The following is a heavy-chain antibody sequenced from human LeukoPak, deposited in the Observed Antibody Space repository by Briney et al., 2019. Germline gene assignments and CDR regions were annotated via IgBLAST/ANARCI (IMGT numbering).Heavy chain of an antibody. J-gene: IGHJ6*02. D-gene: IGHD3-3*01. V-gene: IGHV3-30-3*01. CDR1: GFTFSSYA. Sequence: GGSLRLSGAASGFTFSSYAMHWVRQAPGKGLEWVAVISYDGSNKYYADSVKGRFTISRDNSKNTLYLQMNSLRAEDTAVHYCAKGTIFGVVIYYYGMDVWGQGTTVTVSS. CDR3: AKGTIFGVVIYYYGMDV. CDR2: ISYDGSNK.